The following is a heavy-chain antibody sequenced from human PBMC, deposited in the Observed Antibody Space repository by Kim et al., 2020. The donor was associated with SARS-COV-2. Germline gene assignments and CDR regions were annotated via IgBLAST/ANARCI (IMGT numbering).Heavy chain of an antibody. V-gene: IGHV3-23*01. J-gene: IGHJ2*01. CDR3: AKTLPLQLTYNWYIDL. Sequence: DSVKGRFTSSRNNAKNTLYMQMNSLRDEDTAVYFCAKTLPLQLTYNWYIDLWGRGTLVTVSS. D-gene: IGHD2-15*01.